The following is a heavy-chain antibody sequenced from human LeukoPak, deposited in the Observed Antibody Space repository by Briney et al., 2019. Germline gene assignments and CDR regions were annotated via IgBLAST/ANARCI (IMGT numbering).Heavy chain of an antibody. Sequence: ESGPTLVNPTQTLTLTFTFSGFSLSTSGMCVSWIRQPPGKALEWLARIDWDDDTYYSTSLKTRLTISKDTSKNQVVLTMINMDPVDTATYYCARTSYSSSSVFFDYWGQGTLVTVSS. CDR1: GFSLSTSGMC. CDR3: ARTSYSSSSVFFDY. D-gene: IGHD6-6*01. V-gene: IGHV2-70*11. CDR2: IDWDDDT. J-gene: IGHJ4*02.